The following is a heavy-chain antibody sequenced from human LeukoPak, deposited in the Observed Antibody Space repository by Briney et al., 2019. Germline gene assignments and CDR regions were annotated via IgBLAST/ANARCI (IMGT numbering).Heavy chain of an antibody. CDR3: ARQVRGDGDYLPYWYFDL. V-gene: IGHV4-4*07. CDR1: GGSISSYY. D-gene: IGHD4-17*01. CDR2: IYTSGST. Sequence: SETLSLTCTVSGGSISSYYWSWIRPPAGKGLEWIGRIYTSGSTNYNPSLKSRVTMSVDTSKSQFSLKLSSVTAADTAVYYCARQVRGDGDYLPYWYFDLWGRGTLVTVSS. J-gene: IGHJ2*01.